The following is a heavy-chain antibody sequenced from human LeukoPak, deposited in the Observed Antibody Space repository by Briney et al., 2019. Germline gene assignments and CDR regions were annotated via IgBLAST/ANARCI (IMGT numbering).Heavy chain of an antibody. CDR2: ISDSGTST. J-gene: IGHJ4*02. D-gene: IGHD6-13*01. CDR1: GFTFSNYA. Sequence: GGSLRLSCAASGFTFSNYALTWVRQAPGKGLEWVSAISDSGTSTYYADFVKGRFTISRDNSRNTLYLQMNSLRAEDTAVYYCANGSRLRPFDYWGQGTLVTVSS. V-gene: IGHV3-23*01. CDR3: ANGSRLRPFDY.